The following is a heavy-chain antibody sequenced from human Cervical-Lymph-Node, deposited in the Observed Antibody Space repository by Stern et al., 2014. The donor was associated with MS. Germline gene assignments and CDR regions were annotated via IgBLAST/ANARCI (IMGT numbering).Heavy chain of an antibody. CDR1: GFTFSSYG. CDR2: IWYDGSNK. D-gene: IGHD1-7*01. V-gene: IGHV3-33*01. Sequence: EQLVESGGGVVQPGRSLRLSCAASGFTFSSYGMHWVRQAPGKGLEWVAVIWYDGSNKYYADSVKGRFTISRDNSKNTLYLQMNSLRAEDTAVYYCARSYNWNYSHFDYWGQGTLVTVSS. J-gene: IGHJ4*02. CDR3: ARSYNWNYSHFDY.